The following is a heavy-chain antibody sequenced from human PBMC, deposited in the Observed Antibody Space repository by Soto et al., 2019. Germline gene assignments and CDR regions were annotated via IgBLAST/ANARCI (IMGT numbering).Heavy chain of an antibody. Sequence: GGSLRLSCAASGFTFSSYGMHWVRQAPGKGLEWVAVISYDGSNKYYADSVKGRFTISRDNSKNTLYLQMNSLRAEDTAVYYCAKDTPYWAVAGPADYWGQGTLVTVSS. CDR3: AKDTPYWAVAGPADY. D-gene: IGHD6-19*01. CDR2: ISYDGSNK. V-gene: IGHV3-30*18. J-gene: IGHJ4*02. CDR1: GFTFSSYG.